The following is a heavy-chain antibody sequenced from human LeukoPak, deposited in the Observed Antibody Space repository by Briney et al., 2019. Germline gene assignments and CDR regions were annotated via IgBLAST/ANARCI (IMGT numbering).Heavy chain of an antibody. Sequence: GGSLRLSCAASGFTFSSYGMHWVRQAPGKGLEWVAVISYDGSNKYYADSVKGRFTISRDNSKNTLYLQMNSLRAEDTAVYYCAKDLRSYDSSGYYSWGPGTLVTVSS. D-gene: IGHD3-22*01. CDR2: ISYDGSNK. V-gene: IGHV3-30*18. CDR1: GFTFSSYG. J-gene: IGHJ4*02. CDR3: AKDLRSYDSSGYYS.